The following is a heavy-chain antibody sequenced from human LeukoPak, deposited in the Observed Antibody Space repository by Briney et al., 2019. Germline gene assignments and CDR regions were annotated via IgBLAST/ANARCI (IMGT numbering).Heavy chain of an antibody. Sequence: SETLSLTCTVSGGSISNFYWTWIRQPPGKGLEWIGFIYYTGSTNYNPSLKSRVTISLDTSKNQFSLKLNSVTAADTAVYYCARAGYSYGTGYYFDYWGQGTLVTVSS. J-gene: IGHJ4*02. CDR1: GGSISNFY. CDR3: ARAGYSYGTGYYFDY. V-gene: IGHV4-59*01. CDR2: IYYTGST. D-gene: IGHD5-18*01.